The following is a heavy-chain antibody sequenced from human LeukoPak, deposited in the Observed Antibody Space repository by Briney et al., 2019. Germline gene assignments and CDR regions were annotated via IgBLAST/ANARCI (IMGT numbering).Heavy chain of an antibody. CDR3: AKDRASAVAGTSY. CDR1: GFTVSSNY. CDR2: IYSGGST. J-gene: IGHJ4*02. Sequence: PGGSLRLSCAASGFTVSSNYMSWVRQAPGKGLEWVSVIYSGGSTYYADSVKGRFTISRDNSKNMLYLQMNSLRAEDTAVYYCAKDRASAVAGTSYWGQGTLVTVSS. D-gene: IGHD6-19*01. V-gene: IGHV3-53*01.